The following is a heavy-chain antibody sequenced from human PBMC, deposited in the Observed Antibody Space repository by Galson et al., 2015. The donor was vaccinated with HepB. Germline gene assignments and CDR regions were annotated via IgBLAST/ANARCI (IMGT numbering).Heavy chain of an antibody. V-gene: IGHV3-23*01. D-gene: IGHD3-22*01. CDR2: ISGSGGNT. CDR3: AKGDYSDSQYFGRY. CDR1: GFTFTNYG. Sequence: SLRLSCAASGFTFTNYGMSWVRQAPGKGLEWVSSISGSGGNTNYADSAKGRFTVSRDDSKNTVFLQMNSLTVEDTAVYYCAKGDYSDSQYFGRYWGQGTLVTVSS. J-gene: IGHJ4*02.